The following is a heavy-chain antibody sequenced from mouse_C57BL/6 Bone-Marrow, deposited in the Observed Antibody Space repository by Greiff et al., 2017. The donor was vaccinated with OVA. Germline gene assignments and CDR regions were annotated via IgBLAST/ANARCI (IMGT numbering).Heavy chain of an antibody. D-gene: IGHD1-2*01. J-gene: IGHJ3*01. CDR1: GYTFTDYY. CDR2: INPNNGGT. V-gene: IGHV1-26*01. Sequence: VQLQQSGPELVKPGASVKISCKASGYTFTDYYMNWVKQSHGKSLEWIGDINPNNGGTSYNQKFKGKATLTVDKSSSTAYMELRSLTSEDSAVYYCARRHYAWFAYWGQGTLVTVSA. CDR3: ARRHYAWFAY.